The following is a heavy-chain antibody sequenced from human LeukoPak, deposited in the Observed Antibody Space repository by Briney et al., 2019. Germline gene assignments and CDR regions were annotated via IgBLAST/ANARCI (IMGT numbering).Heavy chain of an antibody. CDR3: ARDRGTWNDDGFDY. Sequence: SQTLSLTCTVSGDSICSGDYYWSWIRQPAGKGQEWIGRISSSGSTNYNPSLKSRVTISVDTSKNQSSLKLSSVTAADTAVYYCARDRGTWNDDGFDYWGQGTLVTVSS. CDR2: ISSSGST. CDR1: GDSICSGDYY. J-gene: IGHJ4*02. V-gene: IGHV4-61*02. D-gene: IGHD1-1*01.